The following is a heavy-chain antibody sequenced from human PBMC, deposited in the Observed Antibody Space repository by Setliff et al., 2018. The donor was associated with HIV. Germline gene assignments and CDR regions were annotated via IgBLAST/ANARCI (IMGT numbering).Heavy chain of an antibody. V-gene: IGHV4-34*01. CDR3: ARVFLAARTAWFDP. D-gene: IGHD6-6*01. CDR2: ISHSGIA. CDR1: GGSFSGYY. Sequence: PSETLSLTCAVYGGSFSGYYWSWIRQPPEKGLEWIGEISHSGIANYNPSLKSRVTMSVDTFKSQFSLKLSSVTAADTAIYYCARVFLAARTAWFDPWGQGTLVTVSS. J-gene: IGHJ5*02.